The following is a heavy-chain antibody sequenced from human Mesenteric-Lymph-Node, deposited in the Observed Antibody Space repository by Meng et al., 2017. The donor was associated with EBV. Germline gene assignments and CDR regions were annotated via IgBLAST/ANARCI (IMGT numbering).Heavy chain of an antibody. Sequence: QHWGARLLKPSETLSLTCAVYGDSSSGYFWSWIRQPLGKGLEWIGEINHSGGTNYNPSLESRVTISVDASKNQFSLKLRSVTAADTAVYYCARGGGVLTPLDYWGQGGLVTVSS. CDR1: GDSSSGYF. V-gene: IGHV4-34*02. J-gene: IGHJ4*02. CDR2: INHSGGT. CDR3: ARGGGVLTPLDY. D-gene: IGHD4-23*01.